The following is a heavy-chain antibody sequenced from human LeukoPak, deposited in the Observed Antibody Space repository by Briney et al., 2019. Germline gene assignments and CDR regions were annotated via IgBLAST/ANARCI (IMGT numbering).Heavy chain of an antibody. V-gene: IGHV4-34*01. CDR1: GGSFSGYY. CDR2: INHSGST. D-gene: IGHD3-3*01. J-gene: IGHJ4*02. Sequence: SETLSLTCAVYGGSFSGYYWSWIRQPLGKGLEWIGEINHSGSTNYNPSLKSRVTISVDTSKNQFSLKLSSVTAADTAVYYCARGENYDFWSGYYPVHYFDYWGQGTLVTVSS. CDR3: ARGENYDFWSGYYPVHYFDY.